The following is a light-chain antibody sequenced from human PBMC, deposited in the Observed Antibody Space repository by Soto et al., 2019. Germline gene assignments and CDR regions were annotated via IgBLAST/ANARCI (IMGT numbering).Light chain of an antibody. Sequence: DIVMTQSPDSLAVSLGERATINCKSSQSNVYSFNKNHLAWYQQKPGQPPKLLIYWASTRESGVPDRFSGSGSRTDFTLTISGLQAEDVAVYYCQQYYEVPWTFGQGTKVEI. CDR2: WAS. CDR3: QQYYEVPWT. V-gene: IGKV4-1*01. J-gene: IGKJ1*01. CDR1: QSNVYSFNKNH.